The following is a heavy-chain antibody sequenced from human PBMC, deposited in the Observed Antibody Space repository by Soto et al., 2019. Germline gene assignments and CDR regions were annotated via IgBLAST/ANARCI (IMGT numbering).Heavy chain of an antibody. J-gene: IGHJ6*02. D-gene: IGHD5-12*01. Sequence: NHSETLSLTCAVSGGSISSSNWWSWVRQPPGKGLEWIGEIYHSGSTNYNPSLKSRVTISVDKSKNQFSLKLSSVTAADTAVYYCARAFYDYFSDYYYGMDVWGQGTTVTVSS. CDR2: IYHSGST. CDR3: ARAFYDYFSDYYYGMDV. CDR1: GGSISSSNW. V-gene: IGHV4-4*02.